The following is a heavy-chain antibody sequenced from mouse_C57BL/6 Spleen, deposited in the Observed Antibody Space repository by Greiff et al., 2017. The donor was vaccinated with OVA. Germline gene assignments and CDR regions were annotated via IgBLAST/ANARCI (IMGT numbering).Heavy chain of an antibody. D-gene: IGHD2-3*01. Sequence: EVQLVESGGGLVKPGGSLKLSCAASGFTFSDYGMHWVRQAPEKGLEWVAYISSGSSTIYYADTVKGRFTISRDNAKNTLFLQMTSLRSEDTAMYYCARKFYDGYYGYFDVWGTGTTVTVSS. CDR3: ARKFYDGYYGYFDV. CDR1: GFTFSDYG. CDR2: ISSGSSTI. J-gene: IGHJ1*03. V-gene: IGHV5-17*01.